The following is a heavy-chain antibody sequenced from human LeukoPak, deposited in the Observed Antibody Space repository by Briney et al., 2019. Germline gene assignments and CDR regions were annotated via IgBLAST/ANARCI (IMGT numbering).Heavy chain of an antibody. CDR2: INPNSGGT. Sequence: GASVKVSCKASGYTFTGYYMHWVRQAPGQGLEWMGWINPNSGGTNYAQKFQGRVTMTRDTSISTAYMELSRLRSDDTAVYYCARGVRYCSSTSRLYFDYWGQGTLVTVSS. J-gene: IGHJ4*02. V-gene: IGHV1-2*02. D-gene: IGHD2-2*01. CDR3: ARGVRYCSSTSRLYFDY. CDR1: GYTFTGYY.